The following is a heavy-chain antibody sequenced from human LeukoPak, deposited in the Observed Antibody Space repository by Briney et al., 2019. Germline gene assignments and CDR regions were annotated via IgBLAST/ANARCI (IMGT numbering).Heavy chain of an antibody. J-gene: IGHJ3*02. Sequence: GGSLRLSCAASGFTFDDYGMSWVRQAPGKGLEWVSGTNWNGGSTGYADPVKGRFTISRDNAKNSLYLQMNSLRAEDTALYYCARADWNENAFDIWGQGTMVTVSS. CDR3: ARADWNENAFDI. D-gene: IGHD1-1*01. CDR2: TNWNGGST. CDR1: GFTFDDYG. V-gene: IGHV3-20*04.